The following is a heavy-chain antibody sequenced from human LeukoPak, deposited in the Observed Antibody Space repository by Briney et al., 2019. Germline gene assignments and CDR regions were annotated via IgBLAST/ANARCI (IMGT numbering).Heavy chain of an antibody. CDR1: GYTFTNYG. CDR2: INAYNGHT. CDR3: ARTVHDCRNSVCYEY. D-gene: IGHD2-8*01. J-gene: IGHJ4*02. Sequence: ASVKVSCKASGYTFTNYGISWVRQAPGQGLEWMGWINAYNGHTNYAQSLQGRVTTTTDTSTSTAYMELRSLRSDDTAVYYCARTVHDCRNSVCYEYWGQGTLVTVSS. V-gene: IGHV1-18*01.